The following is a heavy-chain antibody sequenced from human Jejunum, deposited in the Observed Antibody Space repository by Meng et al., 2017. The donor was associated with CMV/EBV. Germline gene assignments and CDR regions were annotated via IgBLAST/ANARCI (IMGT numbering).Heavy chain of an antibody. CDR3: AKREASTVFGVAFDY. Sequence: TFSSYAMSWVRQAPGKGPEWVSVISGSGRVSRTDYADSVKGRFTISRDDSKKTLYLQMHSLRVEDTAIYYCAKREASTVFGVAFDYWGQGTLVTVSS. CDR2: ISGSGRVSRT. D-gene: IGHD3-3*01. J-gene: IGHJ4*02. V-gene: IGHV3-23*01. CDR1: TFSSYA.